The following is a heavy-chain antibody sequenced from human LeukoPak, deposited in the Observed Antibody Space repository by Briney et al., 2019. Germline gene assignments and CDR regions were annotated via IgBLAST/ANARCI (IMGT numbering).Heavy chain of an antibody. CDR1: GGSFSGYY. CDR3: KGYSSSEKDY. Sequence: SETLSLTCAVYGGSFSGYYWSWIRQPPGKGLEWIGEINHSGSTNYNPSLKSRVTISVDTSKNQFSLKLSSVTAADTAVYYCKGYSSSEKDYWGQGTLVTVSS. J-gene: IGHJ4*02. V-gene: IGHV4-34*03. D-gene: IGHD6-6*01. CDR2: INHSGST.